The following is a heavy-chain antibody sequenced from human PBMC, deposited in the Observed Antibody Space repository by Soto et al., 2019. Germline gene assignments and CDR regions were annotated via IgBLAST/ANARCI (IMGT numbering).Heavy chain of an antibody. D-gene: IGHD3-3*01. CDR3: AKDNTIFGVVILQYYYGMDV. V-gene: IGHV3-30*18. CDR2: ISYDGSNK. Sequence: RRLSCAASGFTFSSYGMHWVRQAPGKGLEWVAVISYDGSNKYYADSVKGRFTISRDNSKNTLYLQMNSLRAEDTAVYYCAKDNTIFGVVILQYYYGMDVWGQGTTVTVSS. CDR1: GFTFSSYG. J-gene: IGHJ6*02.